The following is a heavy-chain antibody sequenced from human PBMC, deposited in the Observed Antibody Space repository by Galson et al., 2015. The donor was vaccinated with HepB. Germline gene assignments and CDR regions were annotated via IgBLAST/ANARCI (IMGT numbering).Heavy chain of an antibody. D-gene: IGHD1-26*01. J-gene: IGHJ3*02. Sequence: SVKVSCKASGGTFSSYAISWVRQAPGQGLEWMGRIIPILGIANYAQKFQGRVTITADKSTSTAYMELSSLRSEDTAVYYCARAGRGSASPNDAFDIWGQGTMVTVSS. CDR3: ARAGRGSASPNDAFDI. CDR1: GGTFSSYA. V-gene: IGHV1-69*04. CDR2: IIPILGIA.